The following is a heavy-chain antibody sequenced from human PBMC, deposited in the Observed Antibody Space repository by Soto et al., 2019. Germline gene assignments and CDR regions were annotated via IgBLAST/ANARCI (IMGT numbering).Heavy chain of an antibody. D-gene: IGHD2-15*01. CDR1: GFTFSSYG. Sequence: GGSLRLSCAASGFTFSSYGMHWVRQAPGKGLEWVAVISYDGSNKYYADSVKGRFTISRDNSKNTLYLQMNSLRAEDTAVYYCEKARKVVVVADTLDYWGQGTLVTVYS. J-gene: IGHJ4*02. CDR2: ISYDGSNK. V-gene: IGHV3-30*18. CDR3: EKARKVVVVADTLDY.